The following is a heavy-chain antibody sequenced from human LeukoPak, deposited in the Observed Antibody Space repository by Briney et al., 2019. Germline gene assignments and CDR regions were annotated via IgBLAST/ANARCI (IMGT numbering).Heavy chain of an antibody. J-gene: IGHJ5*02. CDR2: INPSGGST. V-gene: IGHV1-46*01. Sequence: ASVKVSCKTSGYTFTSYYMHWVRQAPGQGLEWMGIINPSGGSTSYALKFQDRVIMTRDTSTSTVYMELRGLRSEDTAVYYCVRDGEGVGISVNYWFDPWGQGTLVTVSS. CDR3: VRDGEGVGISVNYWFDP. CDR1: GYTFTSYY. D-gene: IGHD3-10*01.